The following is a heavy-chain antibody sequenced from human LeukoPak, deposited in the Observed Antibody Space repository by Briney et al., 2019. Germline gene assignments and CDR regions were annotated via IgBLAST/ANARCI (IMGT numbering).Heavy chain of an antibody. Sequence: ASVKVSCKTSGGTFLNYAISRVRQAPGQGLEWMGRIIPILGIANYAQKFQARVTLTADKSTSTAYMELSSLRSDDTAVYYCARASQDYYGSGSYYRGGDAFDIWGQGTMVTVSS. J-gene: IGHJ3*02. CDR3: ARASQDYYGSGSYYRGGDAFDI. CDR1: GGTFLNYA. D-gene: IGHD3-10*01. CDR2: IIPILGIA. V-gene: IGHV1-69*04.